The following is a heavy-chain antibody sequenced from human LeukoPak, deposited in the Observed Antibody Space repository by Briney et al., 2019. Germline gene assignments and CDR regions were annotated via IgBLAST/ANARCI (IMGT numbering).Heavy chain of an antibody. CDR1: GGSISSGGYS. CDR3: ARALVPARGFDY. Sequence: SETLSLTCAVSGGSISSGGYSWSWIRQPPGKGLEWIGYIYHSGSTYYKPSLKSRVTISVDRSKNQFSLKLSSVTAADTAVYYCARALVPARGFDYWGQGTLVTVSS. J-gene: IGHJ4*02. V-gene: IGHV4-30-2*01. CDR2: IYHSGST. D-gene: IGHD6-13*01.